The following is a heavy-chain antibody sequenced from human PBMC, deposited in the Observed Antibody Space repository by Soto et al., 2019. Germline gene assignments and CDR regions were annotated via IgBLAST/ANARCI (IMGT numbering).Heavy chain of an antibody. CDR3: AKDREEHIVVVTAIPDWFDP. CDR2: ISYDGSKK. V-gene: IGHV3-30*18. D-gene: IGHD2-21*02. J-gene: IGHJ5*02. Sequence: GGSLRLSCAASGFTFISYGMHWVRQAPGKGLEWVAVISYDGSKKYYADSVKGWFTISRDNSKNKLYLPMNSLRAEDTTVYYCAKDREEHIVVVTAIPDWFDPWRQGTLVTVSS. CDR1: GFTFISYG.